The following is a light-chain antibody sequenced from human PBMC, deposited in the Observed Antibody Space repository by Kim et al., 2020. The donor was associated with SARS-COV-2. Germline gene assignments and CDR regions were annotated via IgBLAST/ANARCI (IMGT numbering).Light chain of an antibody. Sequence: DIQMTQSPSSLSASVGDRVTITCRASQSISSYLNWYQQKPGKAPKLLIYAASSLQSGVPSRFSGSGSGTDFTLTISSLQPEDFATYYCRQSYSTPYTFGQGAKLEI. CDR2: AAS. J-gene: IGKJ2*01. V-gene: IGKV1-39*01. CDR1: QSISSY. CDR3: RQSYSTPYT.